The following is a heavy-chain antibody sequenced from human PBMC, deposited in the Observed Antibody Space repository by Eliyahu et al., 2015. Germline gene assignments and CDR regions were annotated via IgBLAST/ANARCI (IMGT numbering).Heavy chain of an antibody. Sequence: EVQLVESGGGLVQPGGSLRLSCAASGFTFSNYWMSWVRQAPGEGVEWVANIKQDGREKYYMDSVKGRFTISRDNAKNSLFLQMNSLRDEDTAVYYCTRGPSGEWYREMFHSWGQGILVTVSS. CDR2: IKQDGREK. J-gene: IGHJ4*02. D-gene: IGHD3-10*01. V-gene: IGHV3-7*01. CDR1: GFTFSNYW. CDR3: TRGPSGEWYREMFHS.